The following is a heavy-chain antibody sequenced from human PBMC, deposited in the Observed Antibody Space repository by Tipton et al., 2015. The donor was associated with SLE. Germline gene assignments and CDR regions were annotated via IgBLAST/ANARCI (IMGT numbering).Heavy chain of an antibody. CDR2: ISSSSSTI. Sequence: SLRLSCAASGFTFSSYSMNWVRQAPGKGLEWVSYISSSSSTIYYADSVKGRFTISRDNAKNSLYLQMNSLRAEDTAVYYCARGSPEYTRSSDYFDYWGQGTLVTVSS. V-gene: IGHV3-48*01. CDR3: ARGSPEYTRSSDYFDY. CDR1: GFTFSSYS. D-gene: IGHD6-6*01. J-gene: IGHJ4*02.